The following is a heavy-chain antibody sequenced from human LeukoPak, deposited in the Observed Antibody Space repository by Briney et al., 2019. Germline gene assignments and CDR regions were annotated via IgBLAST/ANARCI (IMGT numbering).Heavy chain of an antibody. CDR2: ISGSSSTI. CDR1: GFTFSSYS. V-gene: IGHV3-48*01. CDR3: ARGVRNGDY. D-gene: IGHD4-11*01. Sequence: GGSLRLSCAASGFTFSSYSMNWVRQAPGKGLEWVSYISGSSSTIYYADSVKGRFTISRDNDKDSLDLQMNSLRAEDTAVYYCARGVRNGDYWGQGTLVTVSS. J-gene: IGHJ4*02.